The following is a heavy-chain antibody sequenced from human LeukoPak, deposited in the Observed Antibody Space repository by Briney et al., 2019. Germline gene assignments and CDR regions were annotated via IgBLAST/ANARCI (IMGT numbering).Heavy chain of an antibody. CDR3: AREHMVRGVIWYFDY. CDR1: GGSISGHY. J-gene: IGHJ4*02. Sequence: PSETLSLTCTVSGGSISGHYWSWIRQPPGKGLEWIGYIYYSGSTNYNPSLKSRVTISVDTSKNQFSLKLSSVTAADTAVYYCAREHMVRGVIWYFDYWGQGTLVTVSS. V-gene: IGHV4-59*11. D-gene: IGHD3-10*01. CDR2: IYYSGST.